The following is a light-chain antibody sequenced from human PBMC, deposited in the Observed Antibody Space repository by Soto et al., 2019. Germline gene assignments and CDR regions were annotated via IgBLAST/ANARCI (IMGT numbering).Light chain of an antibody. CDR1: SSDVGGYNY. CDR3: SSYTRSRTLV. V-gene: IGLV2-14*01. Sequence: QSALTQPASVSGSPGQSITISCTGTSSDVGGYNYVSWYQQHPGKAPKLMIYDVSNRPSGVSNRFSGSKSGNTASLTISGLQAEDEADYYCSSYTRSRTLVFRGGTQLT. J-gene: IGLJ2*01. CDR2: DVS.